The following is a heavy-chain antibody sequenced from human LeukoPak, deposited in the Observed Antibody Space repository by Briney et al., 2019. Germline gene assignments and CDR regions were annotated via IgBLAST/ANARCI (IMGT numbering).Heavy chain of an antibody. V-gene: IGHV3-23*01. D-gene: IGHD3-22*01. J-gene: IGHJ4*02. Sequence: PGGSLRLSCAASGFTFNTYAMSWVRQAPWERLQWVSGISDSGGNTYYADSVRGRFTISRDNSKNTLYLQMNSLRAEDTAVYYCAKDTLYYDSSGENDYWGQGTLVTVSS. CDR1: GFTFNTYA. CDR2: ISDSGGNT. CDR3: AKDTLYYDSSGENDY.